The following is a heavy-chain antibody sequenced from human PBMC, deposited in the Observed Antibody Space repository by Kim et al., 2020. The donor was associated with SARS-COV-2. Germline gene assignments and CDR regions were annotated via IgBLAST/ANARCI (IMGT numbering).Heavy chain of an antibody. J-gene: IGHJ4*02. D-gene: IGHD3-3*01. V-gene: IGHV3-53*01. CDR3: VRGARFSAIVDF. CDR2: T. Sequence: TSYAYSVRGRFAICKDNPKNTLFLQMNSLSVGDTAVYYCVRGARFSAIVDFWGQGTLVIVSS.